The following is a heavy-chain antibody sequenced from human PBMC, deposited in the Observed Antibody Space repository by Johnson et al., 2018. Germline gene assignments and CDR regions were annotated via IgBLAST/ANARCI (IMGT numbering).Heavy chain of an antibody. J-gene: IGHJ3*02. V-gene: IGHV3-30*18. CDR3: AKEAVNWNLPRGGLDI. CDR1: GFTFSGYV. CDR2: ISNDGSNR. Sequence: QVQLVQSGGGVVTPGRSLRLSCAASGFTFSGYVMHWVRQAPGKGLEWVAVISNDGSNRYYGDAVKGRLTISRDNSEKTLYMQINSLRADDTAVYHCAKEAVNWNLPRGGLDIWGQGTMVTVSS. D-gene: IGHD1-7*01.